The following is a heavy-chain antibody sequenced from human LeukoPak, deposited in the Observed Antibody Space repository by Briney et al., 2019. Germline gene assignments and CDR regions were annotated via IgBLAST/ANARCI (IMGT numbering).Heavy chain of an antibody. D-gene: IGHD1-1*01. V-gene: IGHV4-30-2*01. CDR2: IYHSGST. CDR3: ARGDWNDVPLPSFDY. Sequence: PSETLSLTCTVSGGSISSGGYSWSWIRQPPGKGLEWIGYIYHSGSTYYNPSLKSRVTISVDRSKNQFSLKLSSVTAADTAVYYCARGDWNDVPLPSFDYWGQGTLVTVSS. J-gene: IGHJ4*02. CDR1: GGSISSGGYS.